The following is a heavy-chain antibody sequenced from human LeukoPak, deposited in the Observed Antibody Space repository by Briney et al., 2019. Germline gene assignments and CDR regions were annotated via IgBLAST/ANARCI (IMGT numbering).Heavy chain of an antibody. V-gene: IGHV7-4-1*02. Sequence: ASVKVSCKASGYTFTSSAMNWVRQAPGQGLEWMGWINTNTGNPMYAQGFTGRFVFSLDTSVSTAYLQITSLKAEDTAVYYCARAWDNSGYYYWGQGTLVTVSS. CDR3: ARAWDNSGYYY. D-gene: IGHD3-22*01. J-gene: IGHJ4*02. CDR2: INTNTGNP. CDR1: GYTFTSSA.